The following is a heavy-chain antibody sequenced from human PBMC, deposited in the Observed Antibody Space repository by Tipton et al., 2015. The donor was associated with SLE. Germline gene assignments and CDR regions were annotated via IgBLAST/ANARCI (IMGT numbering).Heavy chain of an antibody. CDR1: GGTFSSYA. D-gene: IGHD2-21*01. CDR2: IIPIFGTA. Sequence: QLVQSGTEVKKPGSSVKVSCKASGGTFSSYAISWVRQAPGQGLEWMGGIIPIFGTANYAQKFQGRVTITADESTSTAYMELSSLRSEDTAVYYCAREPNAVFPRAFESWGQGTMVTVSS. J-gene: IGHJ3*02. V-gene: IGHV1-69*01. CDR3: AREPNAVFPRAFES.